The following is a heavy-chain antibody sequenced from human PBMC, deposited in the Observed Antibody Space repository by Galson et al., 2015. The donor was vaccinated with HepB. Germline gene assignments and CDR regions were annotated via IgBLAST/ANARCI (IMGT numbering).Heavy chain of an antibody. Sequence: SLRLSCAASGFTFSSYSMNWVRQAPGKGLEWVSSISSSSSYIHYADSVKGRFTISRDNAKNSLYLQMNSLRAEDTAVYYCARDRRIRGSGDYWGQGTLVTVSS. V-gene: IGHV3-21*01. CDR2: ISSSSSYI. D-gene: IGHD1-26*01. J-gene: IGHJ4*02. CDR1: GFTFSSYS. CDR3: ARDRRIRGSGDY.